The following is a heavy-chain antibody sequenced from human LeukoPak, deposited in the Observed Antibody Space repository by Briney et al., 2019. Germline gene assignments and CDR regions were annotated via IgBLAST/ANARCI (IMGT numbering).Heavy chain of an antibody. J-gene: IGHJ4*02. Sequence: WASVKISCKGSESSFTDYYMHWIPEAPGKGLGWMGLINPGNGERIYAEKFHGRVTITAHTSTDTTYMELNSLRSEDTATYDCATAGGFGDLKSGFFDYWGQGSLVTVSS. CDR2: INPGNGER. V-gene: IGHV1-69-2*01. CDR3: ATAGGFGDLKSGFFDY. CDR1: ESSFTDYY. D-gene: IGHD3-10*01.